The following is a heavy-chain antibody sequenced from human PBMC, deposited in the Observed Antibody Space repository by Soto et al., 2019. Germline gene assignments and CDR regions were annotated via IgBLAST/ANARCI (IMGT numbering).Heavy chain of an antibody. CDR1: GGSFSGYY. V-gene: IGHV4-34*01. J-gene: IGHJ6*03. Sequence: KLPETLSLTCAVYGGSFSGYYWSWIRQPPGKGLEWIGEINHSGSTNYNPSLKSRVTISVDTSKNQFSLKLSSVTAADTAVYYCARVRISGYCSGGSCYRPHYYMDVWGKGTTVTVSS. CDR2: INHSGST. CDR3: ARVRISGYCSGGSCYRPHYYMDV. D-gene: IGHD2-15*01.